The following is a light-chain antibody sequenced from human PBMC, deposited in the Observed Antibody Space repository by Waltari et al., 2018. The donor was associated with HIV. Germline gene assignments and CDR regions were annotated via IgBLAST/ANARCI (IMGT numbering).Light chain of an antibody. Sequence: ILMTQSPATVSVSPGERVTLSCTASHSIFNNVAWYQQRRGQAPRLVIYGASIRVTGVPDRFSGSGSGTEFTLTISSVQSEDFALYFCQQYNDWLALTFGGGTKVEV. CDR3: QQYNDWLALT. V-gene: IGKV3-15*01. CDR2: GAS. CDR1: HSIFNN. J-gene: IGKJ4*01.